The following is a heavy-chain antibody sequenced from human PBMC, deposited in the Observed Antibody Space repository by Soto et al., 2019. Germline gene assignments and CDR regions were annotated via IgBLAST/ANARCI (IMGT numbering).Heavy chain of an antibody. CDR2: LDQSGII. CDR3: ARGKRVECTATSCLFGGIDYYFGRSF. D-gene: IGHD3-16*01. J-gene: IGHJ6*02. V-gene: IGHV4-34*01. CDR1: GASGSCFY. Sequence: PSETLSLTCGIKGASGSCFYWSWIRQPPGNTLEFLGELDQSGIIRYNSSLHGRLLMSLDMSKYELSLQLTSVTAADTARYFCARGKRVECTATSCLFGGIDYYFGRSFWGQGPPGTV.